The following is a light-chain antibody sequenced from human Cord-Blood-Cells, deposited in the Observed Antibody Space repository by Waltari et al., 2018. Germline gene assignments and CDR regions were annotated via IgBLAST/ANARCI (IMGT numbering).Light chain of an antibody. V-gene: IGLV2-14*01. CDR1: SSDVGGYNY. CDR2: DVS. Sequence: QSALTQPASVSGSPGQSITISCTGTSSDVGGYNYVSCYQQHPGKAPKLMIYDVSKRPSGVSNRFSGSKSGNTASLTISGLQAEDEADYYCSSYTSSRTYVFGTGTKVTVL. J-gene: IGLJ1*01. CDR3: SSYTSSRTYV.